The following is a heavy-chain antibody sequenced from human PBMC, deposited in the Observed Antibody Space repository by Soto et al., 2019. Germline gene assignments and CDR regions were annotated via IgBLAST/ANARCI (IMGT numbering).Heavy chain of an antibody. J-gene: IGHJ5*02. CDR2: IYYSGST. CDR1: GGSISSSSYY. CDR3: ASSLRYFDWLLSFYWFDP. Sequence: SETLSLTCTVSGGSISSSSYYWGWIRQPPGKGLEWIGSIYYSGSTYYNPSLKSRVTISVDTSKNQFSLKLSSVTAADTAVYYCASSLRYFDWLLSFYWFDPWGQGTLVTSPQ. V-gene: IGHV4-39*01. D-gene: IGHD3-9*01.